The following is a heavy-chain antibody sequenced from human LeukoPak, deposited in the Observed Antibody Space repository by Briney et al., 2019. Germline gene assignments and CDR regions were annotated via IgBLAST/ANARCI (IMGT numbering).Heavy chain of an antibody. J-gene: IGHJ5*02. Sequence: GASVKVSCKASGGTFSSYAISWVRQAPGQGLEWMGGNIPIFGTTNYAQKFQGRVTISTDESTSTAYMELSSLRSEDTAVYYCAREDGTRITMYGVGGWFDPWGQGTLVTVSS. V-gene: IGHV1-69*05. CDR1: GGTFSSYA. CDR2: NIPIFGTT. CDR3: AREDGTRITMYGVGGWFDP. D-gene: IGHD3-3*01.